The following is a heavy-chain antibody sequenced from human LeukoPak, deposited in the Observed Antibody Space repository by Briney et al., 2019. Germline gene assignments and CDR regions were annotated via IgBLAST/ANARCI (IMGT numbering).Heavy chain of an antibody. CDR2: IIPIFGTA. CDR1: GGTFSSYA. CDR3: ARDRVLSGYY. J-gene: IGHJ4*02. D-gene: IGHD3-10*01. Sequence: EASVKVSCKASGGTFSSYAISWVRQAPGQGLEWMGRIIPIFGTANYAQKFQGRVTITTDESTSTAYMELSSLRSEDTAVYYCARDRVLSGYYWGQGTLVTVSS. V-gene: IGHV1-69*05.